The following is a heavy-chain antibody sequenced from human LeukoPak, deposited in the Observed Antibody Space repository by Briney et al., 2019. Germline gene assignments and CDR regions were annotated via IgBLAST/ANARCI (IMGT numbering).Heavy chain of an antibody. CDR2: IYYSGST. CDR3: ARGGDQVNYYDFWSGPNWFDP. V-gene: IGHV4-31*03. Sequence: PSQTLSLTCTVSGGSISSGGYYWSWIRQHPGKGLEWIGYIYYSGSTYYNPSLKSRVTISVDTSKNQFSLKLSSVTAADTAVYYCARGGDQVNYYDFWSGPNWFDPWGQGTLVTVSS. J-gene: IGHJ5*02. CDR1: GGSISSGGYY. D-gene: IGHD3-3*01.